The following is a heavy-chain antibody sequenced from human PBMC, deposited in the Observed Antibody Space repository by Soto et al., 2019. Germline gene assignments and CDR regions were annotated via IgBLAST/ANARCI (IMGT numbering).Heavy chain of an antibody. CDR3: ARKGPPSDY. CDR1: GYTFSSYH. V-gene: IGHV1-18*03. J-gene: IGHJ4*02. CDR2: ISAYNGNT. Sequence: QVQLVQSGAEVKKPGASVKVSCKASGYTFSSYHISWVRQAPGQGLEWMGWISAYNGNTNYAQKLQGRVTMTTDTAPSTAYMELRSLRCDDMDVYYCARKGPPSDYWGQGTLVTVSP.